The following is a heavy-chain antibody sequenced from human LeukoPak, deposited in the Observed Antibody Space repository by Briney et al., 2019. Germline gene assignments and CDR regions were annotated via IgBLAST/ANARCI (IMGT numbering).Heavy chain of an antibody. Sequence: SETLSLTCAVYGGSFSGYYWGWIRQPPGKGLEWVGSIYYSGSTNYNPSLKSRVTISVDTSKNQFSLKLSSVTAADTAVYYCARIRKMSGNYLPDYSPQGVHPPQPAID. CDR2: IYYSGST. CDR3: ARIRKMSGNYLPDYSPQGVHPPQPAID. V-gene: IGHV4-59*08. D-gene: IGHD1-26*01. CDR1: GGSFSGYY. J-gene: IGHJ3*02.